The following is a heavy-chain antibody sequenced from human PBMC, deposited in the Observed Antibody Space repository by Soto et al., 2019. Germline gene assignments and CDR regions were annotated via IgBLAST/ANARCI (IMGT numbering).Heavy chain of an antibody. Sequence: SVKVSCKASGGTFSSYAISWVRQAPGQGLEWMGGIIPIFGTANYAQKFQGRVTITADESTSTAYMELSSLRSEDTAVYYCARASAYCGGDCYSYYYYYGMDVWGQGTTVTVSS. CDR2: IIPIFGTA. V-gene: IGHV1-69*13. CDR1: GGTFSSYA. D-gene: IGHD2-21*02. J-gene: IGHJ6*02. CDR3: ARASAYCGGDCYSYYYYYGMDV.